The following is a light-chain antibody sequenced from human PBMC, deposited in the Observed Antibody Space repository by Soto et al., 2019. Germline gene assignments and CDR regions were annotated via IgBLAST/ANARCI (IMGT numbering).Light chain of an antibody. CDR1: QSISSW. CDR3: QQYNSFPT. V-gene: IGKV1-5*03. Sequence: DIQMTQSPSTLSESVGDRVTITCRASQSISSWLAWYQQKPGKAPKLLIYKASSLESGVPSRFSGSGSGTEFSLTISSLQPDDFETYYCQQYNSFPTFGQGTKVEIK. CDR2: KAS. J-gene: IGKJ1*01.